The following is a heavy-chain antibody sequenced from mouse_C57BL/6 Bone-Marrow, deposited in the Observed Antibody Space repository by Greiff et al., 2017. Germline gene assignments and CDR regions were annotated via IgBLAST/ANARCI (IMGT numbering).Heavy chain of an antibody. J-gene: IGHJ4*01. D-gene: IGHD1-1*01. CDR2: IYPRDGST. CDR1: GYTFTDHT. CDR3: ARSDYYGSSYVAMDY. V-gene: IGHV1-78*01. Sequence: QVQLQQSDAELVKPGASVKISCKVSGYTFTDHTIHWMKQRPEQGLEWIGYIYPRDGSTKYNEKFKGKATLTADKSSSTAYMQLNSLTSEDSAVXFCARSDYYGSSYVAMDYWGQGTSVTVSS.